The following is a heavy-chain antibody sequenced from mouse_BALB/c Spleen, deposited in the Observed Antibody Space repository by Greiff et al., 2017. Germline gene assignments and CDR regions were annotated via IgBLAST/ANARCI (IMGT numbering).Heavy chain of an antibody. Sequence: VMLVESGPGLVQPSQSLSITCTVSGFSLTSYGVHWVRQSPGKGLEWLGVIWSGGSTDYNAAFISRLSISKDNSKSQVFFKMNSLQANDTAIYYCARNMVRRYYAMDYWGQGTSVTVSS. J-gene: IGHJ4*01. CDR3: ARNMVRRYYAMDY. V-gene: IGHV2-2*02. CDR2: IWSGGST. D-gene: IGHD2-14*01. CDR1: GFSLTSYG.